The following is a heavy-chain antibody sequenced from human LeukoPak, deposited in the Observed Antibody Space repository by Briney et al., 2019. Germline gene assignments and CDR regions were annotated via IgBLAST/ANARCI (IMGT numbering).Heavy chain of an antibody. V-gene: IGHV3-74*01. CDR2: IYPDGGST. J-gene: IGHJ4*02. CDR1: GFTFSSYW. CDR3: ARTPQGFSYSHFDY. Sequence: PGGSLRLSCAASGFTFSSYWMHWVRQAPGRGLLWVSRIYPDGGSTSYADSVKGRFTISRDNAKNTLYLQMNSLRAKDTAVYYCARTPQGFSYSHFDYWGQGSLVTVSS. D-gene: IGHD5-18*01.